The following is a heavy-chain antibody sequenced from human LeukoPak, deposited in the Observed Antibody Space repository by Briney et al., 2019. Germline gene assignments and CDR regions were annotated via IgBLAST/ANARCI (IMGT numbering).Heavy chain of an antibody. CDR3: ARLKFYDSTGYSPDYYMDV. V-gene: IGHV4-4*07. Sequence: PSETLSLTCSVSGGAIISYCWSWIRQPAGKGPEWIGRIYPTGNTDYNPSLKTRVTMSTDLSKKQFSLRLRSVTAADTAVYYCARLKFYDSTGYSPDYYMDVWGKGTAVTVSS. CDR2: IYPTGNT. CDR1: GGAIISYC. J-gene: IGHJ6*03. D-gene: IGHD3-22*01.